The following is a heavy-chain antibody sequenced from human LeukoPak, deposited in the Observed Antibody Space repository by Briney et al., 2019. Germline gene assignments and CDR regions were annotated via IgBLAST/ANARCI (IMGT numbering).Heavy chain of an antibody. D-gene: IGHD3-10*01. Sequence: RAGGSLRLSCAASGFTFDDHGMNWVRQAPGKGLEWVSGINWNGGSTGYADSVKGRFTISRDHAKNSLYLQMNSLRAEDTALYYCARSSGSGSRSYYFDYWGQGTLVTVSS. V-gene: IGHV3-20*04. CDR3: ARSSGSGSRSYYFDY. CDR2: INWNGGST. J-gene: IGHJ4*02. CDR1: GFTFDDHG.